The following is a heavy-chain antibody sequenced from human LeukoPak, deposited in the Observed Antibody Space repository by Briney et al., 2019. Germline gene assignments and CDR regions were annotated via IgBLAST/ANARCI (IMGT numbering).Heavy chain of an antibody. D-gene: IGHD3-22*01. V-gene: IGHV1-46*01. Sequence: ASVKVSCKASGYTSTSYYIHWVRQAPGQGLEWMGIINPSGGSTSYAQKFQGRVTMTRDTSTSTVYMELSSLKSEDTVVYYCAADTQYYYDSSGYRDWGQGTLVTVSS. CDR3: AADTQYYYDSSGYRD. CDR1: GYTSTSYY. J-gene: IGHJ4*02. CDR2: INPSGGST.